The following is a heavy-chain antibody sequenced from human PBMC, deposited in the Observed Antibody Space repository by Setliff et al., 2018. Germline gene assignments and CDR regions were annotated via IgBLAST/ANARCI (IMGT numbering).Heavy chain of an antibody. Sequence: PGESLTISCAASGFTFRDYGMNWVRQVPGKGLEWVSGTNWNGDDISYADSVRGRFTISRDNARNSLHLQMNDVRREDAAFYYCAKDYLSRWWNEPPLYFDDWGPGVLVTVSS. CDR1: GFTFRDYG. V-gene: IGHV3-20*04. D-gene: IGHD1-1*01. CDR3: AKDYLSRWWNEPPLYFDD. CDR2: TNWNGDDI. J-gene: IGHJ4*01.